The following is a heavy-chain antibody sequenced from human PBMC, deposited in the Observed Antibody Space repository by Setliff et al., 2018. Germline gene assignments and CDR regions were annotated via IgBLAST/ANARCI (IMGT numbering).Heavy chain of an antibody. CDR2: INPNSGGT. D-gene: IGHD3-3*01. CDR1: GYTFTGYY. Sequence: GASVKVSCKASGYTFTGYYMHWVRQAPGQGLEWMGWINPNSGGTNYAQKFQGWVTMTRDTSISTAYMELSRLRSDDTGVYYCARGPRITIFGVVSLSLYGIGVRGQGTTVTVSS. J-gene: IGHJ6*02. CDR3: ARGPRITIFGVVSLSLYGIGV. V-gene: IGHV1-2*04.